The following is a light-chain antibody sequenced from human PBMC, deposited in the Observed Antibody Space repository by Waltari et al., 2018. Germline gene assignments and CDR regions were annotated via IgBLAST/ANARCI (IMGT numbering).Light chain of an antibody. CDR3: QQSYSALT. CDR1: QSITIY. Sequence: DIQMTQSPSSLSSSVGDRVTTTCRASQSITIYLNLYQHKPGKAPKLLIYASSSLQGGVPTWFSGSGSGTDFNLTISTLQPEDFATYYCQQSYSALTFGGGTKVEIK. V-gene: IGKV1-39*01. CDR2: ASS. J-gene: IGKJ4*01.